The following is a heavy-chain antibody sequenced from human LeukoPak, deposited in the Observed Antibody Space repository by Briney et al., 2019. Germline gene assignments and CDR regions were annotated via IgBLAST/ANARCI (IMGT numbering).Heavy chain of an antibody. J-gene: IGHJ3*02. V-gene: IGHV3-48*03. CDR2: ISTSGDQI. CDR3: ARTLFPVVGAFDI. Sequence: GGSLRLSCAASGFIFNSYEMNWVRQAPGKGLEWVSFISTSGDQIHYADSVKGRFTVSRDNAKNSLSLQMNSLRVEDTAVYYCARTLFPVVGAFDIWGQGTMVTVSS. CDR1: GFIFNSYE. D-gene: IGHD2-15*01.